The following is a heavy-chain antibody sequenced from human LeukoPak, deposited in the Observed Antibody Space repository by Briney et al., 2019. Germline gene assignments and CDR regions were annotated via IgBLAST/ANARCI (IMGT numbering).Heavy chain of an antibody. Sequence: AXVKVSCKASGHTFTSYGISWVRQAPGQGLEWMGWISAYNGNTNYAQKLQGRVTMTTDTTTSTAYMELRSLRSDDTAVYYCASSSGGTDAFDIWGQGTMVTLSS. V-gene: IGHV1-18*01. CDR2: ISAYNGNT. CDR3: ASSSGGTDAFDI. D-gene: IGHD1-26*01. J-gene: IGHJ3*02. CDR1: GHTFTSYG.